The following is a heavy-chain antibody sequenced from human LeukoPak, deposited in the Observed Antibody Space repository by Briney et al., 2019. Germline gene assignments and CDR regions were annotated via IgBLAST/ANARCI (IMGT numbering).Heavy chain of an antibody. CDR3: AKITEWLSPYYDGMDV. D-gene: IGHD3-3*01. V-gene: IGHV3-30*04. CDR2: ISYVGSNT. Sequence: GRSLRLSCAASGFAFSSYPMRWVRHAPGEGLEGVALISYVGSNTYYTDSVKGRFTISRDNSKNTLYLQMNSLRDEDTAVYYCAKITEWLSPYYDGMDVWGQGTTVTVSS. J-gene: IGHJ6*02. CDR1: GFAFSSYP.